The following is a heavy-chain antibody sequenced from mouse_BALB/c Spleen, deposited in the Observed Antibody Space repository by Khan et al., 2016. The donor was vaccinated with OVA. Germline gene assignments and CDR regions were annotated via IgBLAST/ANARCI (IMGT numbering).Heavy chain of an antibody. CDR3: ARSTYYGNPYAMDY. CDR1: GYTFTSYV. Sequence: EVQLQQSGPELVKPGASVKMSCKASGYTFTSYVIHWVKQKPGKGLEWIGYINPYNDGTKYNEKFKGKATLTSDKSSSTAYMEFSSLTSEDSAGYYCARSTYYGNPYAMDYWGQGTSVTVSS. J-gene: IGHJ4*01. CDR2: INPYNDGT. D-gene: IGHD2-10*01. V-gene: IGHV1S136*01.